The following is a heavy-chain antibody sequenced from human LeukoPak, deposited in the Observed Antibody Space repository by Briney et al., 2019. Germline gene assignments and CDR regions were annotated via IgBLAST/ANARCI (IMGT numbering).Heavy chain of an antibody. V-gene: IGHV4-30-2*01. CDR1: GGSISSGGYY. D-gene: IGHD2-2*01. CDR2: IFHSGST. CDR3: ARDAILYCSTNICNEAPAYWYFDL. J-gene: IGHJ2*01. Sequence: TLSLTCTISGGSISSGGYYWSWIRQPPGKGLGWIGYIFHSGSTYYNPSLKSRVTMSLNRSKNQFSLKLSSVTAADTALYYCARDAILYCSTNICNEAPAYWYFDLWGRGTLVTVSA.